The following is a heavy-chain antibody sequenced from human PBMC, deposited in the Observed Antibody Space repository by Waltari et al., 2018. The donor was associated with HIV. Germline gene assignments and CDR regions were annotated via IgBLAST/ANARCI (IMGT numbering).Heavy chain of an antibody. CDR1: GFTFSSYW. CDR2: INGDGGST. CDR3: AREAVAGLDY. Sequence: EVQLVESGGGLVQPGGSLRLSCAAAGFTFSSYWMHWVRQAPGKGLVWVSSINGDGGSTSYADYVHGRFTISRDNAKNTLYLQMNSLRAEDTAVYYCAREAVAGLDYWGQGTLVTVSS. J-gene: IGHJ4*02. V-gene: IGHV3-74*01. D-gene: IGHD6-19*01.